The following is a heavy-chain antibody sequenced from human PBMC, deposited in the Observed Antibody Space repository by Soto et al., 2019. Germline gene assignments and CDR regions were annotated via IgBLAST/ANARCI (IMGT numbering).Heavy chain of an antibody. CDR3: ARGATIFEYYFDY. V-gene: IGHV4-34*01. CDR2: INHSGST. J-gene: IGHJ4*02. Sequence: SETLSLTCAVYGGSFSGYYWSWIRQPPGKGLEWIGEINHSGSTNYNPSLKSRVTISVDTSKNQFSLKLSSVTAADAAVYYCARGATIFEYYFDYWGQGALVTVSS. D-gene: IGHD1-1*01. CDR1: GGSFSGYY.